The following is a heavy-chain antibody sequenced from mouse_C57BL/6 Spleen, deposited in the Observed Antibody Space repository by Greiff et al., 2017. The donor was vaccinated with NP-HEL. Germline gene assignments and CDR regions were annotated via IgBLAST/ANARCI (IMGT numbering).Heavy chain of an antibody. J-gene: IGHJ1*03. CDR3: ARDSNYPNSYFDV. D-gene: IGHD2-5*01. CDR1: GYAFSSSW. CDR2: IYPGDGDT. V-gene: IGHV1-82*01. Sequence: VQLQQSGPELVKPGASVKISCKASGYAFSSSWMNWVKQRPGKGLEWIGRIYPGDGDTNYNGKFKGKATLTADKSSRTAYMQLSSLTSEDSAVYFCARDSNYPNSYFDVWGTGTTVTVSS.